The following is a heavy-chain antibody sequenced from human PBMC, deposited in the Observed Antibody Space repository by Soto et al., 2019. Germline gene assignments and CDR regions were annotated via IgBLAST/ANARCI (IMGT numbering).Heavy chain of an antibody. CDR2: MKKDGSQK. Sequence: EVQLVESGGGLVQPGGSLRLSCVASGFTFSNYWMSWVRQAPGKGLEWVANMKKDGSQKYYVDSVKGRFTISRDNARNSRYLQMNSLRVEDTAVYYCARDWFDAWSQGTLGTVSS. CDR3: ARDWFDA. J-gene: IGHJ5*02. CDR1: GFTFSNYW. V-gene: IGHV3-7*01.